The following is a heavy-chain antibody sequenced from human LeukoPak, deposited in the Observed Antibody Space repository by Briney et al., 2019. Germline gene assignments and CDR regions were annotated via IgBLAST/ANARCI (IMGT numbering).Heavy chain of an antibody. V-gene: IGHV4-59*01. J-gene: IGHJ3*02. CDR2: IYYSGST. CDR1: GGSISSYY. Sequence: SETLSLTCTVSGGSISSYYWSWIRQPPGKGLEWIGYIYYSGSTNYNPSLKSRVTMSVDTSKNQFSLKLSSVTAADTAVYYCARAHSGSYWRNAFDIWGQGTMVTVSS. CDR3: ARAHSGSYWRNAFDI. D-gene: IGHD1-26*01.